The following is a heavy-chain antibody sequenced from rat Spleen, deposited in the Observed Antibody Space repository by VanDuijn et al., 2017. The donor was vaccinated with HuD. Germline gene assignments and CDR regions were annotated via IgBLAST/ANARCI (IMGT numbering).Heavy chain of an antibody. CDR2: ITYDGSST. CDR1: GFTFSDYN. J-gene: IGHJ2*01. Sequence: EVQLVESGGGLVQPGRSLKLSCAASGFTFSDYNMAWVRQAPRKGLEWVAIITYDGSSTYYRDSVKGRFTISRDNAQNTLYLQMSKLGSEDTAIYYCVREAFGVDYWGQGVMVTVSS. V-gene: IGHV5-7*01. D-gene: IGHD4-3*01. CDR3: VREAFGVDY.